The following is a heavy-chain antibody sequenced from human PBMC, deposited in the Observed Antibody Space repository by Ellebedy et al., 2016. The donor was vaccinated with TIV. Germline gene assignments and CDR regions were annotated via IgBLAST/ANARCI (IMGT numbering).Heavy chain of an antibody. Sequence: SETLSLXXSVSGGSISRSTYYWGWIRQPPGKGLEWIGSIYYRGSTYYNPSLKSRVTMSMDTYKNQFSLKLSSVAAADTAGYYCTREGYSGYAAGIDYWGQGSLVTVSS. CDR3: TREGYSGYAAGIDY. V-gene: IGHV4-39*07. CDR1: GGSISRSTYY. D-gene: IGHD5-12*01. J-gene: IGHJ4*02. CDR2: IYYRGST.